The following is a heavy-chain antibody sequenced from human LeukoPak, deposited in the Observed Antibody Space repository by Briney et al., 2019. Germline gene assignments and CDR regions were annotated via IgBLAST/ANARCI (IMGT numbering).Heavy chain of an antibody. D-gene: IGHD2/OR15-2a*01. CDR3: ARDSILVANYYYYYMDV. J-gene: IGHJ6*03. CDR1: GFTVSSNY. Sequence: GGSLRLSCAASGFTVSSNYMRWVRQAPGKGLGWVSVIYSGGNKYYADSVKGRFTISRDNFKNTLYLQMNSLRVEDTAVYYCARDSILVANYYYYYMDVWGKGTTVTVSS. CDR2: IYSGGNK. V-gene: IGHV3-53*01.